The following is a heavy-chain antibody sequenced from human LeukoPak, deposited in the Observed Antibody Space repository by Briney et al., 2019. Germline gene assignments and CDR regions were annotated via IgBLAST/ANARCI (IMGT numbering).Heavy chain of an antibody. D-gene: IGHD3-22*01. V-gene: IGHV1-46*01. Sequence: ASVKVSCKASGYTFTSYYMHWVRQAPGQGLEWMGINNPSGGSAGYAQRFQGRVTMTRDTSTSTVYMELSTLRSEDTAVYYCATSMYYYDSSGLDYWGLGTLVTVSS. CDR3: ATSMYYYDSSGLDY. J-gene: IGHJ4*02. CDR1: GYTFTSYY. CDR2: NNPSGGSA.